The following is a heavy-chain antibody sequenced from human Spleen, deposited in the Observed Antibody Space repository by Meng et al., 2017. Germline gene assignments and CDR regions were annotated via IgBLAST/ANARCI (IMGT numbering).Heavy chain of an antibody. J-gene: IGHJ4*02. CDR2: IKRNSDGGTI. V-gene: IGHV3-15*01. Sequence: GESLKISCAASGLSFTDAWMSWVRQAPGKGLEWVGRIKRNSDGGTIDYAAPVKGRFTISRDDSKNTLYLQMDSLITEDTAVYFCATGAAAADHWGQGTLVTVFS. CDR3: ATGAAAADH. D-gene: IGHD6-13*01. CDR1: GLSFTDAW.